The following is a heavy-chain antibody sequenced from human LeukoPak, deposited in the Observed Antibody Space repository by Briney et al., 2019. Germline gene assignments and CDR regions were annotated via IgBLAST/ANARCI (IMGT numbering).Heavy chain of an antibody. CDR1: GYTLTELS. J-gene: IGHJ6*02. CDR2: FDPEDGET. D-gene: IGHD4-11*01. V-gene: IGHV1-24*01. CDR3: ATLYSNYFYYYGMDV. Sequence: GASVKVSCKVSGYTLTELSMHWVRQAPGKGGEWMGGFDPEDGETIYAQKFQGRVTMTEDTTTDTAYMELSSLRYEDTAVYYCATLYSNYFYYYGMDVWGQGTTVTVSS.